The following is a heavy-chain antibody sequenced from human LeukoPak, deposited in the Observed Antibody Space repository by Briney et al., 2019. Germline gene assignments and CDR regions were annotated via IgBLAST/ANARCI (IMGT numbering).Heavy chain of an antibody. Sequence: ASVEVCCKVSGYTLTELSMNWVRQDPGKGLDWMGGFDPEDGETIYAQKFQGRVTMTEDTSTDTAYMELSSLRSEDTAVYYCATDRAWGSNFDYWGQGTLVTVSS. CDR3: ATDRAWGSNFDY. V-gene: IGHV1-24*01. CDR2: FDPEDGET. CDR1: GYTLTELS. J-gene: IGHJ4*02. D-gene: IGHD1-26*01.